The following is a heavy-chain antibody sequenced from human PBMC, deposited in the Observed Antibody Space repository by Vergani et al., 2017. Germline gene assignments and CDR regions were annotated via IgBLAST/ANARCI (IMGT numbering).Heavy chain of an antibody. Sequence: QVQLPESGPGLVKASQTLSLTCSVSGAYVGSGGYYWSWVRQRPGMGLDWIGYIYYSGTTYYNPSLKSLVTMSVDTSKNQLSLKLTSVTAADTALYYCARHVGYGDSDYPGDWFDPWGPGTLVTVSS. V-gene: IGHV4-31*01. CDR3: ARHVGYGDSDYPGDWFDP. CDR2: IYYSGTT. D-gene: IGHD4-17*01. J-gene: IGHJ5*02. CDR1: GAYVGSGGYY.